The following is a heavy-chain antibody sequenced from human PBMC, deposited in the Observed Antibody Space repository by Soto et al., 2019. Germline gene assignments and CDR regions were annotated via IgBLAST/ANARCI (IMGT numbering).Heavy chain of an antibody. CDR2: ISYDGSNK. V-gene: IGHV3-30-3*01. D-gene: IGHD5-12*01. J-gene: IGHJ3*02. CDR1: GFTFSSYA. Sequence: PGGSLRLSCAASGFTFSSYAMHWVRQAPGKGLEWVAVISYDGSNKYYADSVKGRFTISRDNSKNTLYLQMNSLRAEDTAVYYCARDIFLSEMATIWGAFDIRGQGTMVTVSS. CDR3: ARDIFLSEMATIWGAFDI.